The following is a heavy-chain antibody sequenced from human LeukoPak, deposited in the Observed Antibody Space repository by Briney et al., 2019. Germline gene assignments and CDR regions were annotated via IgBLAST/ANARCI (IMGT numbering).Heavy chain of an antibody. CDR2: ISYDGSNK. D-gene: IGHD6-13*01. Sequence: GGSLRLSCAASGFTFSSYWMSWVRQAPGKGLEWVAVISYDGSNKYYADSVKGRFTISRDNSKNTLYPQMNSLRAEDTAVYYCAKDSIAAAGTNYWGQGTLVTVSS. CDR1: GFTFSSYW. J-gene: IGHJ4*02. CDR3: AKDSIAAAGTNY. V-gene: IGHV3-30*18.